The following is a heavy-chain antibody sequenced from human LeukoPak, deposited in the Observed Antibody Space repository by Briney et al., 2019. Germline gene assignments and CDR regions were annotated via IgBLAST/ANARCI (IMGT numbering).Heavy chain of an antibody. CDR2: INPNSGGT. CDR3: ARGVSDFWSGYYPLHYFDY. V-gene: IGHV1-2*02. D-gene: IGHD3-3*01. Sequence: ASVKVSCKASGYTFTGYYMHWVRQARGQGLEWMGWINPNSGGTNYAQKFQGRVTMTRDTSISTAYMELSRLRSDDTAVYYCARGVSDFWSGYYPLHYFDYWGQGTLVTVSS. CDR1: GYTFTGYY. J-gene: IGHJ4*02.